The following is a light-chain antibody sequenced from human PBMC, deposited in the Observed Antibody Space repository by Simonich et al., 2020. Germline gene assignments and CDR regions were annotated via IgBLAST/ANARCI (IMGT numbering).Light chain of an antibody. CDR3: QQYYSTPLT. CDR1: QSVLYSSNNKNY. J-gene: IGKJ3*01. V-gene: IGKV4-1*01. Sequence: DIVMTQSPDSLAVSLGERATINCKSSQSVLYSSNNKNYLALNQQKPGQPPKLLIYWASTRESGVPDRFSGSGSGTDFTLTISSLQAEDVAVYYCQQYYSTPLTFGPGTKVDIK. CDR2: WAS.